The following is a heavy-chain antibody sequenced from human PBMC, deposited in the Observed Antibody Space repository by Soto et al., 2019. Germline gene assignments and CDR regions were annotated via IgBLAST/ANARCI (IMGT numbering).Heavy chain of an antibody. J-gene: IGHJ4*02. V-gene: IGHV4-39*01. CDR2: FYYSEST. CDR1: GDSISSTFW. CDR3: ATITIFGVVPNYFDY. D-gene: IGHD3-3*01. Sequence: SETLSLTCRVSGDSISSTFWWTWVRQPPGKGLEWIGSFYYSESTYYNPSLKSRVIISVDTSKNQFSLKLSSVTAADTAVYYCATITIFGVVPNYFDYWGKGTLVTVSS.